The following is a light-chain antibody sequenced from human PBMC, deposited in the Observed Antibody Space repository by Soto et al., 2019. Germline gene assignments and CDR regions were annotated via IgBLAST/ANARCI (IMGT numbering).Light chain of an antibody. CDR2: TNN. J-gene: IGLJ1*01. V-gene: IGLV1-40*01. CDR3: QSYDSRLSAYV. CDR1: NSNIGAGYD. Sequence: VLTQPPSGSGAPGQRVTISCTGSNSNIGAGYDVHWYLQLPGTAPKLLVYTNNNRPSGVPDRFSGSKSGTSASLAITGLQAEDEADYYFQSYDSRLSAYVFGTGTKVTVL.